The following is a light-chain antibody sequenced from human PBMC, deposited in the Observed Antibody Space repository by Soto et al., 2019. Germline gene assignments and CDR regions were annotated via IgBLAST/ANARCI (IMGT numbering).Light chain of an antibody. CDR2: DAS. CDR3: QQANGFPPII. CDR1: QTISSW. J-gene: IGKJ5*01. V-gene: IGKV1-12*01. Sequence: DIQMTQSPSTLSGSVGDRVTITCRASQTISSWLAWYQQKSGKAPQLLIYDASTLQSGAPSRFSGSGSGTEFTLTISSLQPEDFATYYCQQANGFPPIIFGQGTRLEIK.